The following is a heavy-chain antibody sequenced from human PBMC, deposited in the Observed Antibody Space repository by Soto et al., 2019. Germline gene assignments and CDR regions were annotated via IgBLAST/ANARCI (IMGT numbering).Heavy chain of an antibody. V-gene: IGHV3-23*01. CDR1: GFTFSSYA. Sequence: GGSLRLSCAASGFTFSSYAMSWVRQAPGKGLEWVSAISGSGGSTYYADSVKGRFTISRDNSKNTLYLQMNSLRVDDTALYYCAKVYGSGSYFLDYMDVWGKGTTVTVSS. J-gene: IGHJ6*03. CDR2: ISGSGGST. CDR3: AKVYGSGSYFLDYMDV. D-gene: IGHD3-10*01.